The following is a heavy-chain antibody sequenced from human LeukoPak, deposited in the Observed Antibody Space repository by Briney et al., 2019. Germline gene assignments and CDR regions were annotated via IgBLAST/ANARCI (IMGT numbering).Heavy chain of an antibody. CDR1: GFTVSSNY. D-gene: IGHD2-15*01. V-gene: IGHV3-66*01. CDR3: AREGIGSYYFDY. CDR2: IYSGGST. J-gene: IGHJ4*02. Sequence: GGSLRLACAASGFTVSSNYMSWVRRAPGKGLEWVSVIYSGGSTYYADSVKGRFTISRDNSKNTLYLQMNSLRAEDTAVYYCAREGIGSYYFDYWGQGTLVTVSS.